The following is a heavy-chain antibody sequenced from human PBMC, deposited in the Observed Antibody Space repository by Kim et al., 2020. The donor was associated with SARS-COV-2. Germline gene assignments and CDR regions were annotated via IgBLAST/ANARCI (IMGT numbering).Heavy chain of an antibody. J-gene: IGHJ4*02. CDR3: ARGGKRGYSSSWYGFDY. V-gene: IGHV3-74*01. CDR1: GFTFSNYW. Sequence: GGSLRLSCAASGFTFSNYWMNWVRQAPGKGLVWVSRISSDGSSTSYADTVKGRFTISRDNAKNTLYLQMNSLRAEDTAVYYCARGGKRGYSSSWYGFDYWGQGTLVTVSS. CDR2: ISSDGSST. D-gene: IGHD6-13*01.